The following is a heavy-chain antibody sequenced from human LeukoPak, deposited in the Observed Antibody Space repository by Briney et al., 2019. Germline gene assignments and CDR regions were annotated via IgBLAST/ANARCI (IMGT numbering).Heavy chain of an antibody. J-gene: IGHJ4*02. CDR1: GYTFTTYY. Sequence: GASVKVSCKASGYTFTTYYVHWVRQAPGQGLEWMGIINPSGGSTTYAQKFRGRLTMTRDMSTSTVYMKLSSLRSEDTAVYYCARGVRIAVAGNIDYWGQGTLVTVSS. CDR3: ARGVRIAVAGNIDY. CDR2: INPSGGST. V-gene: IGHV1-46*01. D-gene: IGHD6-19*01.